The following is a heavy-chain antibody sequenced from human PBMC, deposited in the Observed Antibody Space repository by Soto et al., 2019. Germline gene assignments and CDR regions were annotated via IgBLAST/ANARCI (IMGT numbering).Heavy chain of an antibody. V-gene: IGHV1-2*04. Sequence: ASVKVSCKASGYSFTDYYIHWVRQAPGQGLEWMGWINPNSGGTTYAQKFRAWITMTRDTSINTVHMELSRLTSDDTAVYYCARANAIRPYYYNMDVWGQGTTVTVSS. D-gene: IGHD2-2*01. J-gene: IGHJ6*02. CDR1: GYSFTDYY. CDR2: INPNSGGT. CDR3: ARANAIRPYYYNMDV.